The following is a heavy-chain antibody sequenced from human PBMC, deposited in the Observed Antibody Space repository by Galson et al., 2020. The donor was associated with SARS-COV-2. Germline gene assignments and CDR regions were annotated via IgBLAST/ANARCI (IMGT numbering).Heavy chain of an antibody. D-gene: IGHD3-9*01. CDR3: AAQLDERDEILTGFWFDP. CDR1: GFTFTSSA. J-gene: IGHJ5*02. Sequence: KISCKASGFTFTSSAVQWVRQARGQRLEWIGWIVVGSGNTNYAQKFQERVTITRYMSTSTAYMELSSLRSEDTAVYYCAAQLDERDEILTGFWFDPWGQGTLVTVSS. V-gene: IGHV1-58*01. CDR2: IVVGSGNT.